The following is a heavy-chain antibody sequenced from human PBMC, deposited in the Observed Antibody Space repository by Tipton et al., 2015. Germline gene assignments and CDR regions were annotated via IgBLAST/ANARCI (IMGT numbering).Heavy chain of an antibody. CDR3: ARDGWGGYSYGLLGY. J-gene: IGHJ4*02. D-gene: IGHD5-18*01. CDR2: VFYDGGEK. CDR1: HFPFSNYG. Sequence: SLRLSCEASHFPFSNYGMHWVRQAPGKGLEWVALVFYDGGEKHHADSVKGRFTISRDNSKNTVYLQMNSLRADDTAVYYCARDGWGGYSYGLLGYWGQGTLVTVSS. V-gene: IGHV3-33*01.